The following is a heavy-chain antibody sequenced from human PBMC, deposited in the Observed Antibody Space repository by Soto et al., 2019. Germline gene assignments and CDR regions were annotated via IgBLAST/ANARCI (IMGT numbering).Heavy chain of an antibody. CDR2: IYWNDDK. D-gene: IGHD2-15*01. V-gene: IGHV2-5*01. CDR3: AHRPGSSWNLLVNYFDY. Sequence: QITLKESGPTLVKPTQTLTLTCTFSGFSLSTSGVGVGWIRQPPGKALEWLALIYWNDDKRYSPSLKSRLTITKDTSKNQLVLTMTNMDPVDTATYYLAHRPGSSWNLLVNYFDYWGQGTLVTVSS. J-gene: IGHJ4*02. CDR1: GFSLSTSGVG.